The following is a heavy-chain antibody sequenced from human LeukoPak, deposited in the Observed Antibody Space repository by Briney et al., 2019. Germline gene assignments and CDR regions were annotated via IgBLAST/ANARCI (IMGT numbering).Heavy chain of an antibody. CDR2: IGTRSNPI. Sequence: GGSLRLSCAASGFSFSDFYMSWIRQAPGMGLEWISYIGTRSNPIYYTDSVKGRFTISRDDAKNSLYLQMNSLRDEDTAVYFCAREARGSGRDFDYWGQGILVTVSS. V-gene: IGHV3-11*01. D-gene: IGHD1-26*01. J-gene: IGHJ4*02. CDR3: AREARGSGRDFDY. CDR1: GFSFSDFY.